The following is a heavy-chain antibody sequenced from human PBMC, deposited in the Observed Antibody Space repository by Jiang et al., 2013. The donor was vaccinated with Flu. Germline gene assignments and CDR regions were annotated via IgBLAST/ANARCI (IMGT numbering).Heavy chain of an antibody. J-gene: IGHJ5*02. CDR3: ARQAPAVAGSNWFDP. Sequence: GPGLVKPSETLSLTCTVSGGSISSSSYYWGWIRQPPGKGLEWIGSIYYSGSTYYNPSLKSRVTISVDTSKNQFSLKLSSVTAADTAVYYCARQAPAVAGSNWFDPWGQGTLVTVSS. CDR1: GGSISSSSYY. D-gene: IGHD6-19*01. V-gene: IGHV4-39*07. CDR2: IYYSGST.